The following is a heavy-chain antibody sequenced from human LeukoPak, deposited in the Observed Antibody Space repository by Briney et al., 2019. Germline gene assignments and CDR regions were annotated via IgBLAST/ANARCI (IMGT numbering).Heavy chain of an antibody. Sequence: GGSLRLSCAASGFTFSSYAMSWVRQAPGKGLEWVSAISGSGGSTYYADSVRGRFTNPRDNSKNTLNLQMNSLRAGDTAVYHCASYNIVTGYSRHPLKRGGQGTLVTVSS. J-gene: IGHJ4*02. CDR2: ISGSGGST. V-gene: IGHV3-23*01. CDR1: GFTFSSYA. CDR3: ASYNIVTGYSRHPLKR. D-gene: IGHD3-9*01.